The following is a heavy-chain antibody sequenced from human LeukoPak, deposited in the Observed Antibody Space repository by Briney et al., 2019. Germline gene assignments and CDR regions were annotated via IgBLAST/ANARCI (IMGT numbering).Heavy chain of an antibody. CDR2: ISYDGSNE. CDR3: ARGGPGYSSAWTNYGLAV. J-gene: IGHJ6*02. Sequence: GGSLRVSCAASGFTFSTYAMLWVRQAPGKGLEWVAIISYDGSNEYYADSVKGRFTISRDTSKSTLYLQMNSLRAEDTAVYYCARGGPGYSSAWTNYGLAVWGQGTTVTVSS. D-gene: IGHD6-19*01. V-gene: IGHV3-30-3*01. CDR1: GFTFSTYA.